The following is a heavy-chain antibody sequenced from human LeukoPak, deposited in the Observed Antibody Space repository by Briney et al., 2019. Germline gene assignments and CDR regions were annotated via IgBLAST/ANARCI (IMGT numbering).Heavy chain of an antibody. J-gene: IGHJ4*02. V-gene: IGHV3-11*01. CDR3: ASPSEVGAIDY. Sequence: PGGSLRLSCAASGFTFSDYYMNWIRQAPGKGLEWVSYISSSGSTIYYADSVKGRFTISRDNAKNSLYLQMNSLRAEDTAVYYCASPSEVGAIDYWGQGTLVTVSS. D-gene: IGHD1-26*01. CDR1: GFTFSDYY. CDR2: ISSSGSTI.